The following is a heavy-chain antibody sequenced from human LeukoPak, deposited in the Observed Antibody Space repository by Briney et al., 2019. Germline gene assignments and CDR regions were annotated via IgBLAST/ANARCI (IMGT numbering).Heavy chain of an antibody. CDR3: ARGYCSGGSCYSGGYYYYYYMDV. V-gene: IGHV4-59*01. CDR2: IYYSGST. Sequence: SETLSLTCTVSGGSISSYYWSWIRQPPGQGLEWIGYIYYSGSTNYNPSLKSRVTISVDTSKNQCSLKLSSVTAADTAVYYCARGYCSGGSCYSGGYYYYYYMDVWGKGTTVTVSS. CDR1: GGSISSYY. J-gene: IGHJ6*03. D-gene: IGHD2-15*01.